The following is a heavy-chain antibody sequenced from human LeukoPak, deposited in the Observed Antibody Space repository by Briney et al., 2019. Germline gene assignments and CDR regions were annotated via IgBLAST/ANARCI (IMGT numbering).Heavy chain of an antibody. Sequence: GESLKISCKGSGYSFTSYWIGWVRQMPGKGLEWMGKIDPSDSYTNYSPSFQGHVTISVDKSISTAYLQWSSLKASDTAMYYCARHALGYCSGGSCYSVGSVDYWGQGTLVTVSS. CDR2: IDPSDSYT. D-gene: IGHD2-15*01. V-gene: IGHV5-10-1*01. J-gene: IGHJ4*02. CDR3: ARHALGYCSGGSCYSVGSVDY. CDR1: GYSFTSYW.